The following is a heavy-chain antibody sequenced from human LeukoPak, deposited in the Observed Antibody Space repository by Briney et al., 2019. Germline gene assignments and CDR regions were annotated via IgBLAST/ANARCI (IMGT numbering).Heavy chain of an antibody. J-gene: IGHJ6*03. D-gene: IGHD5-24*01. CDR2: ITGSGTII. CDR3: ARQMATLVGFYYYYYMDV. V-gene: IGHV3-11*01. CDR1: GFTFGDYD. Sequence: GGSLRLSCAASGFTFGDYDMTWIRQAPGKGLEWLSYITGSGTIILYADSVEGRFTISRDNAKNSLHLQLNSLRTEDTAVYYCARQMATLVGFYYYYYMDVWGKGTTVTVSS.